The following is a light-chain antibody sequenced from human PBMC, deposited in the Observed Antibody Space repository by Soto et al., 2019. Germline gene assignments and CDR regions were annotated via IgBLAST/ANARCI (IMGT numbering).Light chain of an antibody. CDR1: SSDVGAYNY. Sequence: QSALTQPASVSGSPGQSIPISCTGTSSDVGAYNYVSWYQQHPGKAPKVMIYDVSNRPSGISNRFSGSKSGNTASLTISGLQAEDEADYYCMSYTRSSTYVFGTGTKVTVL. CDR2: DVS. V-gene: IGLV2-14*01. CDR3: MSYTRSSTYV. J-gene: IGLJ1*01.